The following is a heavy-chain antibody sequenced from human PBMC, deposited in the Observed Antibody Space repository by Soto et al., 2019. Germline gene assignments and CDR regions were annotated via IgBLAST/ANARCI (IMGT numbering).Heavy chain of an antibody. CDR3: ARAVLDSGWYSAFDI. CDR1: GGSVSSNSAT. CDR2: TYFRSKWRN. Sequence: SQTLSLTCGISGGSVSSNSATWNWIRQSPSRGLEWLGRTYFRSKWRNDYALSVKSRIIINADTSKNQFSLQLNSVAPDDTAVYYCARAVLDSGWYSAFDIWGQGTMVTVSS. J-gene: IGHJ3*02. D-gene: IGHD6-19*01. V-gene: IGHV6-1*01.